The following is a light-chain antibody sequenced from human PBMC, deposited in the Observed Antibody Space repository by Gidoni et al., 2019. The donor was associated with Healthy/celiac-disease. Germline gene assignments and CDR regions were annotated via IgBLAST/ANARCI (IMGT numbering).Light chain of an antibody. CDR2: KDS. CDR3: QSADSSVV. V-gene: IGLV3-25*02. CDR1: PLPKQY. J-gene: IGLJ2*01. Sequence: SYELTQPPSVSVSPGQTARITCPGDPLPKQYAYWYQQKPAQAPVLVIYKDSERPSGIPERFTGSSSGTTVTLTISGVQAEDEADYYCQSADSSVVFGGGTKLTVL.